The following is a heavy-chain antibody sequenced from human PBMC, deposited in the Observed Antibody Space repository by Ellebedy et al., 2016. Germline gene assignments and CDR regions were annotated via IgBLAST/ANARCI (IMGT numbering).Heavy chain of an antibody. CDR1: GFTFYADD. Sequence: GGSLRLSCAASGFTFYADDMNWVRQAPGKGLEWVSYIRSSSSTIYYADSVKGRFTISRDNARNSLYLQMNSLRADDTAVYFCARDFNTAYAYDLWGQGTMVTVSS. D-gene: IGHD2-21*02. J-gene: IGHJ3*01. CDR3: ARDFNTAYAYDL. V-gene: IGHV3-48*04. CDR2: IRSSSSTI.